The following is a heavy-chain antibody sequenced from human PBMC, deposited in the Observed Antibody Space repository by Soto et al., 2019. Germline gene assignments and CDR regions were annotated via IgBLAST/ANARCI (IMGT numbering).Heavy chain of an antibody. CDR2: INHTGGT. CDR1: GGSVNGYY. Sequence: NPSETLSLTCAVYGGSVNGYYWNWIRQPPGKGLEWIGEINHTGGTHYNSSLKSRVTMSVDTSKNQFSLRLSSVTAADTAIYYCATRITVFGLLIPPFDPWGQGTQVTRLL. V-gene: IGHV4-34*01. D-gene: IGHD3-3*01. CDR3: ATRITVFGLLIPPFDP. J-gene: IGHJ5*02.